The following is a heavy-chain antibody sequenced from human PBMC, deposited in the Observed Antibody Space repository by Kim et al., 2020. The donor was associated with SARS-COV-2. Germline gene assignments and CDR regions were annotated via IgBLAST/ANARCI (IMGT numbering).Heavy chain of an antibody. V-gene: IGHV3-30*18. Sequence: GGSLRLSCAASGFTFSSYGMHWVRQAPGKGLEWVAVISYDGSNKYYADSVKGRFTISRDNSKNTLYLQMNSLRAEDTAVYYCAKDQAGATLLDYYYCYGMDVWGQGTTVTVSS. J-gene: IGHJ6*02. CDR1: GFTFSSYG. D-gene: IGHD1-26*01. CDR3: AKDQAGATLLDYYYCYGMDV. CDR2: ISYDGSNK.